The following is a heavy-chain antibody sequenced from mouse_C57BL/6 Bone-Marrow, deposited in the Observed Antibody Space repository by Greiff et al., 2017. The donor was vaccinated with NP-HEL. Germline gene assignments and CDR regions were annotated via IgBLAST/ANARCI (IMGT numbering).Heavy chain of an antibody. CDR2: IWSGGST. CDR1: GFSLTSYG. D-gene: IGHD2-5*01. V-gene: IGHV2-2*01. CDR3: ARKSNYGWDGAMDY. J-gene: IGHJ4*01. Sequence: VKLMESGPGLVQPSQSLSITCTVSGFSLTSYGVHWVRQSPGKGLEWLGVIWSGGSTDYNAAFISRLSISKDNSKSQVFFKMNSLQADDTAIYYCARKSNYGWDGAMDYWGQGTSVTVSS.